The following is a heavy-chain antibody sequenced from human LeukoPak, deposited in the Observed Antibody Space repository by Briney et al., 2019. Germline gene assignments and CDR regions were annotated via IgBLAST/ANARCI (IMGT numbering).Heavy chain of an antibody. D-gene: IGHD1-14*01. V-gene: IGHV3-53*01. CDR1: RVTAITNN. J-gene: IGHJ4*02. CDR2: LYSDGNT. CDR3: AKGVEPLAANTLAY. Sequence: GGSLRLSCAPSRVTAITNNMTWVCQAPGKGLEWVSVLYSDGNTKYADSVQGRFTISRDNSKNTLYLEMNSLSPDDTAVYYCAKGVEPLAANTLAYWGQGTLVTVSS.